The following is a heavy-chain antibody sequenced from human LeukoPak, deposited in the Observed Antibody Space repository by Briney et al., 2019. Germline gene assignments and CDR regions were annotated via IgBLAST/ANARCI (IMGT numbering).Heavy chain of an antibody. CDR2: IYTSGST. Sequence: SETLSLTCTVSGGSISSYYWSWIWQPPGKGLEWIGYIYTSGSTNYNPSLKSRVTISVDTSKNQFSLKLSSVTAADTAVYYCARLNPPEYCSSTSCSTLKYYYYYMDVWGKGTTVTVSS. V-gene: IGHV4-4*09. CDR1: GGSISSYY. J-gene: IGHJ6*03. D-gene: IGHD2-2*01. CDR3: ARLNPPEYCSSTSCSTLKYYYYYMDV.